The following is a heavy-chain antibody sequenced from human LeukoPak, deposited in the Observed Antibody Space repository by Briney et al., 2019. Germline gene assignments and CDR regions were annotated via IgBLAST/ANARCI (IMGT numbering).Heavy chain of an antibody. CDR1: GFTVSTNY. CDR3: ANRGRYYFDY. V-gene: IGHV3-53*01. D-gene: IGHD6-25*01. Sequence: PGGSLRLSCAASGFTVSTNYMSWVRQAPGKGLEWLSAIGSGGGTYYADSVKGRFTISRDNSINTLYLQMNSLRAEDTALYYCANRGRYYFDYWGQGALVTVSS. J-gene: IGHJ4*02. CDR2: IGSGGGT.